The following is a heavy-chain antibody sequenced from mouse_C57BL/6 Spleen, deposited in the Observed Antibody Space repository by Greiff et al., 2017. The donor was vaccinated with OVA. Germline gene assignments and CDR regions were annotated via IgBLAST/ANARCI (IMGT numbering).Heavy chain of an antibody. V-gene: IGHV1-82*01. J-gene: IGHJ4*01. CDR2: IYPGDGDT. D-gene: IGHD4-1*01. CDR1: GYAFSSSW. CDR3: ARGTGGYAMDY. Sequence: QVQLQQSGPELVKPGASVKISCKASGYAFSSSWMNWVKQRPGKGLEWIGRIYPGDGDTNYNGKFKGKATLTADKSSSTAYMQLSSLTSEDSAVXFWARGTGGYAMDYWGKGTSVTVSS.